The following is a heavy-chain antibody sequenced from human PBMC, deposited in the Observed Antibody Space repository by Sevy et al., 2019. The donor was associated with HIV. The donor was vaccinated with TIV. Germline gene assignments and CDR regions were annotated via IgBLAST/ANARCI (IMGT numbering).Heavy chain of an antibody. CDR3: ARVNPPYSSSSHFDY. V-gene: IGHV4-59*01. J-gene: IGHJ4*02. CDR2: IYYSGST. Sequence: SETLSLTCTVSGGSISSYYWSWIRHPPGKGLEWIGYIYYSGSTNYNPSLKSRVTISVDTSKNQFSLKLSSVTAADTAVYYCARVNPPYSSSSHFDYWGQGTLVTVSS. D-gene: IGHD6-6*01. CDR1: GGSISSYY.